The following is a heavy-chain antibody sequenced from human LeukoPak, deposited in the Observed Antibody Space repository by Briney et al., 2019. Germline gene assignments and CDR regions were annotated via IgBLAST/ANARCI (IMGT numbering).Heavy chain of an antibody. CDR1: GFTFSSYG. CDR2: ISYDGSNK. J-gene: IGHJ4*02. V-gene: IGHV3-30*18. Sequence: GGSLRLSCAASGFTFSSYGMHWVRQAPGKGLEWVAVISYDGSNKYYADSVKGRFTISRDNSKNTLYLQMNSLRAEDTAVYYCAKSAHYYDSSPFDYWGQGTLVTVSS. D-gene: IGHD3-22*01. CDR3: AKSAHYYDSSPFDY.